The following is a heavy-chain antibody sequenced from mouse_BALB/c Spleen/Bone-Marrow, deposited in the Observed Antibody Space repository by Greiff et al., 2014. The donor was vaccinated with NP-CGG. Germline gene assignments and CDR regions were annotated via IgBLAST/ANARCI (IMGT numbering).Heavy chain of an antibody. J-gene: IGHJ4*01. CDR2: IWAGGST. Sequence: VHLVDSGPGLVAPSQSLSITCTVSGFSLTSYGVHWVRQPPGKGLEWLGVIWAGGSTNYNSALMSRLSISKDNSKSQVFLKMNSLQTDDTAMYYCARDRGFGYDRTMDSWGQGTSVTVSS. V-gene: IGHV2-9*02. CDR1: GFSLTSYG. D-gene: IGHD2-2*01. CDR3: ARDRGFGYDRTMDS.